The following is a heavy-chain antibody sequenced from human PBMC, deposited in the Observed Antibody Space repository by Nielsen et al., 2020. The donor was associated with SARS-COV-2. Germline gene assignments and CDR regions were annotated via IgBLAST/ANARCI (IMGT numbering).Heavy chain of an antibody. J-gene: IGHJ4*02. V-gene: IGHV3-30*18. D-gene: IGHD5-18*01. CDR3: AKGRGYSYGYHDY. CDR2: ISYADGRNK. Sequence: GESLKISCAASGFTFRSYGMHWVRQAPGKGLEWVAVISYADGRNKYYADSVKGRFAISRDNSENMLYLQMSRLRAEDTAVYYCAKGRGYSYGYHDYWGQGTLVTVSS. CDR1: GFTFRSYG.